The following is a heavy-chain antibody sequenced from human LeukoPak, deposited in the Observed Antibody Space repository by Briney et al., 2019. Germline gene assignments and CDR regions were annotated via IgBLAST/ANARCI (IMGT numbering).Heavy chain of an antibody. J-gene: IGHJ4*02. CDR2: ISSSSSYI. D-gene: IGHD3-3*01. Sequence: GGSLRLSCAASGFTFSDYVMNWIRQAPGKGLEWVSSISSSSSYIYYADSVKGRFTISRDNAKNSLYLQMNSLRAEDTAVYYCARGDFWSGYYYWGQGTLVTVSS. CDR1: GFTFSDYV. V-gene: IGHV3-21*01. CDR3: ARGDFWSGYYY.